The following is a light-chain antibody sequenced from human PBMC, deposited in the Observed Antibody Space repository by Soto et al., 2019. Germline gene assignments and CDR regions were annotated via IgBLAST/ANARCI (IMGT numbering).Light chain of an antibody. J-gene: IGLJ1*01. CDR1: STDVGGYNY. CDR2: EVS. Sequence: QSVLTQPASVSGSPGQSITISCTGSSTDVGGYNYVSWYQQHPGKAPKVMIYEVSNRPSGASNRFSGSKSGNTASLTISGLQAEDEADYYCSSYTSSSTYVFGTGTKVTVL. CDR3: SSYTSSSTYV. V-gene: IGLV2-14*01.